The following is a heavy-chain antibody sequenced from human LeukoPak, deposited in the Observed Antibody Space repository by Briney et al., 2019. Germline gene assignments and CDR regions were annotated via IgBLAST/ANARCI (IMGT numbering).Heavy chain of an antibody. Sequence: PGGSLRLSCAASGFTFSSYKMNWVRQAPGKGLEWVSYISRSGSTRTYADSVKGRFTISRDNAQNSLYLEMNSLRAEDTAVYYCAREIVSAVAGNFDYWGQGTLVTVSS. V-gene: IGHV3-48*03. CDR3: AREIVSAVAGNFDY. CDR1: GFTFSSYK. D-gene: IGHD6-19*01. CDR2: ISRSGSTR. J-gene: IGHJ4*02.